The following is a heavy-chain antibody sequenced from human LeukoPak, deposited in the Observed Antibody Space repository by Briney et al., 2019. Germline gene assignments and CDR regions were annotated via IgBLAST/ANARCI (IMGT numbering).Heavy chain of an antibody. V-gene: IGHV4-59*01. J-gene: IGHJ4*02. CDR1: GGSISSYY. D-gene: IGHD6-13*01. CDR2: IYYSGST. CDR3: ARERISSSCYYFDY. Sequence: SETLSLTCTVSGGSISSYYWSWIRLPPGKGLEWIGYIYYSGSTNYNPSLKSRVTISVDTSKNQFSLKLSSVTAADTAVYYCARERISSSCYYFDYWGQGTLVTVSS.